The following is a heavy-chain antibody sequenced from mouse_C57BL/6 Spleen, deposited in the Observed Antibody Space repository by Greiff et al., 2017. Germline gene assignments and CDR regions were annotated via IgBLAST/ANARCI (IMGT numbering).Heavy chain of an antibody. D-gene: IGHD3-2*02. CDR3: ASVQLRLPYYFDY. CDR1: GYAFSSSW. Sequence: VQLQQSGPELVKPGASVKISCKASGYAFSSSWMNWVKQRPGKGLEWIGRIYPGDGDTNYNGKFKGKVTLTADKSSITAYMQLSSLTSEDSAVYFCASVQLRLPYYFDYWGQGTTLTVAS. CDR2: IYPGDGDT. J-gene: IGHJ2*01. V-gene: IGHV1-82*01.